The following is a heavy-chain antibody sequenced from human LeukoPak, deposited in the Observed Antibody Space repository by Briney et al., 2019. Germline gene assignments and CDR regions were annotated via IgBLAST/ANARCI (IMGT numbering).Heavy chain of an antibody. CDR1: GFTFRSYE. Sequence: GGSLRLSCAASGFTFRSYEMNWVRQAPGKGLEWVSYISSSGSNTYYADSVKGRFTISRDNAKNSLYLQVNSLRVEDTAVYYCARDRIAVAGIFDYWGQGTLVTVSS. J-gene: IGHJ4*02. CDR3: ARDRIAVAGIFDY. CDR2: ISSSGSNT. D-gene: IGHD6-19*01. V-gene: IGHV3-48*03.